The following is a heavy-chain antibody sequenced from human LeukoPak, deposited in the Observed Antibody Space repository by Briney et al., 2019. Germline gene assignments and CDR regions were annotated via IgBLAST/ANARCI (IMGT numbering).Heavy chain of an antibody. J-gene: IGHJ3*02. Sequence: SETLSLTCTVSGGSISSGSYDWSWIRQPAWKGLDWIGRVYTSGSTNYKPSLRSRVTISVDTSKNQFSLKLSSVTAADHAVYYCSTGTGNAFDTWGQGTMVTVS. D-gene: IGHD1/OR15-1a*01. CDR3: STGTGNAFDT. CDR2: VYTSGST. V-gene: IGHV4-61*02. CDR1: GGSISSGSYD.